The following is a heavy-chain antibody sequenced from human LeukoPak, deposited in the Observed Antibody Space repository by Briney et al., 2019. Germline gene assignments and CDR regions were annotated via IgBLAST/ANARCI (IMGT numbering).Heavy chain of an antibody. Sequence: PGGSLRLSCAASGFTFSDYYMSWIRQAPGEGLGWVSYICSSGSTIYYADSVKGRFTISRDNAKNSLYLQMNSLRAEDTAVYYCASESYEYYYGSGAFDYWGQGTLVTVSS. D-gene: IGHD3-10*01. V-gene: IGHV3-11*04. CDR3: ASESYEYYYGSGAFDY. J-gene: IGHJ4*02. CDR2: ICSSGSTI. CDR1: GFTFSDYY.